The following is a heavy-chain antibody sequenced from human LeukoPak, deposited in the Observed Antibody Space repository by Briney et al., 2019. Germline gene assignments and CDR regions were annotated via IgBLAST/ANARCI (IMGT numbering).Heavy chain of an antibody. CDR3: ARHAATGTTSSLRFDP. V-gene: IGHV4-28*01. D-gene: IGHD4-17*01. CDR1: GYSISSSNW. Sequence: PSDTLSLTCAVSGYSISSSNWWGWVRQPPGKGLEWIGYIYYSGSTNYNPSLKSRVTISVDTSKNQFSLKLSSVTAADTAVYYCARHAATGTTSSLRFDPWGQGTLVTVSS. J-gene: IGHJ5*02. CDR2: IYYSGST.